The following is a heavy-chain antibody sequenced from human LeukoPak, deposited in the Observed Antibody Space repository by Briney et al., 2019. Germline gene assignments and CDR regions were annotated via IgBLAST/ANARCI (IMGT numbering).Heavy chain of an antibody. D-gene: IGHD4-17*01. CDR3: TREEDYANWFDP. CDR1: GFTFSSYA. V-gene: IGHV3-49*04. CDR2: IRSKAYGGTT. Sequence: GGSLRLSCAASGFTFSSYAMSWVRQAPGKGLEWVGFIRSKAYGGTTEYAASVKGRFSISRGDSKSIAYLQMNSLKTEDTAVYYCTREEDYANWFDPWGQGTLVTVSS. J-gene: IGHJ5*02.